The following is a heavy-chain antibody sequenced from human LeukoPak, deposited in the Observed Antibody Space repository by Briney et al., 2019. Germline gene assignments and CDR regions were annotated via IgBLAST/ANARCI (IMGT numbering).Heavy chain of an antibody. V-gene: IGHV1-46*01. D-gene: IGHD2-2*01. CDR1: GGTFTSYA. Sequence: GASVKVSCKASGGTFTSYAISWVRQAPGQGPEWMGIIKPSGGSTSYAQKFQGRVTMTRDTSTSTVYMELSSLRSEDTAVYYCARVVPPAMDYYYGMDVWGQGTTVTVSS. J-gene: IGHJ6*02. CDR2: IKPSGGST. CDR3: ARVVPPAMDYYYGMDV.